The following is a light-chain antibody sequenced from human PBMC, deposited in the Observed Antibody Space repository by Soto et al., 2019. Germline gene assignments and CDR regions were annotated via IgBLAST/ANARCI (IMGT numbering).Light chain of an antibody. J-gene: IGKJ1*01. CDR2: GAS. Sequence: EIVMTQSPATLSVSTGERATLSCRASQSVSSDLAWYHQKPGQAPRLLIYGASTRATGIPARFSGSGSGTEFTLTINSLQSEDFAVYYCQEYNNWPRTFCQGTKV. CDR3: QEYNNWPRT. CDR1: QSVSSD. V-gene: IGKV3-15*01.